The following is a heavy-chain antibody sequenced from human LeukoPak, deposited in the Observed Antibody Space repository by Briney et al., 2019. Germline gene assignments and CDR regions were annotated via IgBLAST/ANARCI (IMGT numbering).Heavy chain of an antibody. D-gene: IGHD2-2*01. J-gene: IGHJ3*02. CDR2: ISSSGSTI. V-gene: IGHV3-11*04. Sequence: GGSLRLSCAASGFTFSDYYKSWIRQAPGKGLEWVSYISSSGSTIYYADSVKGRFTISRDNAKNSLYLQMNSLRAEDTAVYYCARALTQRYCSSTSCLDAFDIWGQGTMVTVSS. CDR1: GFTFSDYY. CDR3: ARALTQRYCSSTSCLDAFDI.